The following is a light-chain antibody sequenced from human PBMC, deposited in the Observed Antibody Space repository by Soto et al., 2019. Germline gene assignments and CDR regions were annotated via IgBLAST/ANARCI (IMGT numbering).Light chain of an antibody. J-gene: IGKJ2*01. CDR2: KAS. Sequence: DIQMTQSPSTLSASVGNRVTITCRASQSISSWLAWYQQKPGKAPKLLIYKASSLESGVPSRFSGSGSGTEFTLTISSLQPDDFATYYCQQYDTYPYTFGQGTKLEIK. CDR3: QQYDTYPYT. V-gene: IGKV1-5*03. CDR1: QSISSW.